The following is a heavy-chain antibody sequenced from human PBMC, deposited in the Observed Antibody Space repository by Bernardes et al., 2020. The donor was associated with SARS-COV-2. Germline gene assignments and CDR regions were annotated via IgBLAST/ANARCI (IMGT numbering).Heavy chain of an antibody. V-gene: IGHV3-74*01. CDR3: ARGEYGDHPWFDP. D-gene: IGHD4-17*01. J-gene: IGHJ5*02. CDR2: ISNDGRST. CDR1: GFTFSNYW. Sequence: GGSLRLSCAASGFTFSNYWMHWVRQAPGKGLVWVSRISNDGRSTTYADSVKGRFTISRDNAKNTLYLQMNSLTAEDTAVYYCARGEYGDHPWFDPWGQGTLVTVSS.